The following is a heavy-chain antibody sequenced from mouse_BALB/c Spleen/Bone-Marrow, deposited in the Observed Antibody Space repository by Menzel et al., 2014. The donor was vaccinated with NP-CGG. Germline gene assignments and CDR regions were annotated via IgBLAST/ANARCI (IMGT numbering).Heavy chain of an antibody. D-gene: IGHD2-3*01. J-gene: IGHJ2*01. CDR3: VRGGYYVPSYFDS. CDR1: GFTFRSFG. Sequence: EAQLVESGGGLVQPGGSRKLSCAASGFTFRSFGMHWARQAPEKGLEWVAYISGGTSTIYYADTVKGRFTISRDNPNNTLFLQMTSLRSEDTAMYYCVRGGYYVPSYFDSWGQGTTLTVSS. V-gene: IGHV5-17*02. CDR2: ISGGTSTI.